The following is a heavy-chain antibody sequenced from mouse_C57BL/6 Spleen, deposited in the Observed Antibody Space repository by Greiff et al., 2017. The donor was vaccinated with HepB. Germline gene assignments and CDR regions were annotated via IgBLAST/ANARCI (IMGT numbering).Heavy chain of an antibody. CDR2: IYPGDGDT. V-gene: IGHV1-80*01. Sequence: VQLQQSGAELVKPGASVKISCKASGYAFSSYWMNWVKQRPGKGLEWIRQIYPGDGDTNYNGKFKGKATLTADKSSSTAYMQLSSLTSEDSAVYFCARSDWDGAMDYWGQGTSVTVSS. CDR3: ARSDWDGAMDY. D-gene: IGHD4-1*01. CDR1: GYAFSSYW. J-gene: IGHJ4*01.